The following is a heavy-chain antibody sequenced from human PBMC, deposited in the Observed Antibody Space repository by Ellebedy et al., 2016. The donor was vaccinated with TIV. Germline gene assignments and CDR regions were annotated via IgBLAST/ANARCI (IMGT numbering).Heavy chain of an antibody. D-gene: IGHD3-22*01. Sequence: GESLKIPXKASGYNFTGYYMHWVRQAPGQGLEWMGWINPNSGGTNYAQKFQGWVTMTRDTSISTAYMELSRRRSDDTAVYYCARSMITNQAADVWGQGTTVTVSS. CDR2: INPNSGGT. CDR1: GYNFTGYY. J-gene: IGHJ6*02. V-gene: IGHV1-2*04. CDR3: ARSMITNQAADV.